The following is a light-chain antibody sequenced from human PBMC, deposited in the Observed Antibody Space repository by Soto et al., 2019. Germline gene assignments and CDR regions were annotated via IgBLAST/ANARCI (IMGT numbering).Light chain of an antibody. CDR1: QDISFY. Sequence: DIQMTQSPSSLSTSVGDRVTITCQASQDISFYLNWYQQKQGKAPKLLVYDASKLETGVPSRFTGSGSGKDFTFTISSLQPEDIATYYCQQYDHLPPTFGQGTRLEIK. J-gene: IGKJ5*01. CDR3: QQYDHLPPT. CDR2: DAS. V-gene: IGKV1-33*01.